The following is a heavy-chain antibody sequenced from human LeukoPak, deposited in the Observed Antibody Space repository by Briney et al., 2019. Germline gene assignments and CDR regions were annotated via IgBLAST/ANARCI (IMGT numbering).Heavy chain of an antibody. CDR2: ISSSGSTI. D-gene: IGHD2-2*01. V-gene: IGHV3-11*01. CDR3: ARALGYCSSTSCYEGFDY. CDR1: GFTFSDYY. J-gene: IGHJ4*02. Sequence: GGSLRLSCAASGFTFSDYYMSWIRQAPGKGLEWVSYISSSGSTIYYADSVKGRFTISRDNAKNSLYLQMNSLRAEDTAVYYCARALGYCSSTSCYEGFDYWGQGTLVTVSS.